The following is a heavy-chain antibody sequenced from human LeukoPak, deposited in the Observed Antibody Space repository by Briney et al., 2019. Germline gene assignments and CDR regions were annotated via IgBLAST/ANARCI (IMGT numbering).Heavy chain of an antibody. J-gene: IGHJ6*03. V-gene: IGHV3-33*01. CDR3: ARDPGTIFGVVTPYYMDV. CDR2: IWYDGSNK. CDR1: GFTFSSYC. Sequence: GGSLRLSCAASGFTFSSYCMHWVRQAPGEGLEWVAVIWYDGSNKYYADSVKGRFTISRDNSKNTLYLQMNSLRAEDTAVYYCARDPGTIFGVVTPYYMDVWGKGTTVTVSS. D-gene: IGHD3-3*01.